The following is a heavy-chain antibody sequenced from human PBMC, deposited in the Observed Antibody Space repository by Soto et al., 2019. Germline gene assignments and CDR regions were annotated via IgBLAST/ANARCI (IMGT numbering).Heavy chain of an antibody. J-gene: IGHJ4*02. CDR2: IYSGGRN. CDR3: ARGSSRWDY. CDR1: GGSISSFY. D-gene: IGHD6-13*01. V-gene: IGHV4-4*07. Sequence: SETLSLTCTVSGGSISSFYWSWIRQPAGKGLEWIGRIYSGGRNIYNPSLKSRVTMSVDTSKNQFSLRLSSVTAADTAMYYCARGSSRWDYWGQGTLVTVSS.